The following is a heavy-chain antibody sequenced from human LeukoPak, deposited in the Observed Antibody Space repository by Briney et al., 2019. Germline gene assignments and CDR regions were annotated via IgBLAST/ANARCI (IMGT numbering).Heavy chain of an antibody. CDR3: ARDSGGYGFDY. V-gene: IGHV3-66*01. D-gene: IGHD5-12*01. CDR2: IYSGGST. CDR1: GFTVSSYY. J-gene: IGHJ4*02. Sequence: PGGSLRLSCAASGFTVSSYYMSWVRQAPGKGLEWVSVIYSGGSTYYADSVKGRFTISRDNSKNTLYLQMNSLRAEDTAVYYCARDSGGYGFDYWGQGTLVTVSS.